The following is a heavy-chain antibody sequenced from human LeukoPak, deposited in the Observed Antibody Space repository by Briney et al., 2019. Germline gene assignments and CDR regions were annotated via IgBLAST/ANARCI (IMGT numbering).Heavy chain of an antibody. CDR3: ARHGRQWLVRKLTNFDY. CDR2: IYYSGST. V-gene: IGHV4-59*08. Sequence: SETLSLTCTVSGGSISSYYWSWIRRPPGKGLEWIGYIYYSGSTNYNPSLKSRVTISVDASRNQFSLKLSSVTAADTAVYYCARHGRQWLVRKLTNFDYWGQGTLVTVSS. J-gene: IGHJ4*02. D-gene: IGHD6-19*01. CDR1: GGSISSYY.